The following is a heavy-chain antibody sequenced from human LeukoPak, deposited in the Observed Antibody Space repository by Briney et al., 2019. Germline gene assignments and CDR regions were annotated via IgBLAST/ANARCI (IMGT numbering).Heavy chain of an antibody. CDR1: GYIFTSYW. Sequence: GESLKSSSKGSGYIFTSYWIGWVRQMPGKALEWIGIIYPGDSDTRYSPSFQGQVTISADKSISTAYLQWSSLKASDTAMYYCARHLPDYDILTGYYYYFDYWGQGTLVTVSS. CDR2: IYPGDSDT. J-gene: IGHJ4*02. D-gene: IGHD3-9*01. CDR3: ARHLPDYDILTGYYYYFDY. V-gene: IGHV5-51*01.